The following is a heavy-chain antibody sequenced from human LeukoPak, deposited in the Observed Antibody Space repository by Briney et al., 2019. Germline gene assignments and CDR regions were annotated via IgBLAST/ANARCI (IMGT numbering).Heavy chain of an antibody. Sequence: GGSLRLSCAASGFTFSSYAMSWVRQAPGKGLEWVSAISGSGGSTYYADSVKGRFTISRDNAKNSLYLQMNSLRAEDTAVYYCARGSTYYDSSGQVPFDYWGQGTLVTVSS. V-gene: IGHV3-23*01. J-gene: IGHJ4*02. CDR2: ISGSGGST. D-gene: IGHD3-22*01. CDR3: ARGSTYYDSSGQVPFDY. CDR1: GFTFSSYA.